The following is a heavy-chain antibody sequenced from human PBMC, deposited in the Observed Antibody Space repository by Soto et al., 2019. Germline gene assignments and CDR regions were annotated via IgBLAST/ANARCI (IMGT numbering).Heavy chain of an antibody. CDR2: IYYSGST. Sequence: SETLSLTCTVSGGTISSYDWSWIRQPPGKGLEWIGYIYYSGSTNYNPSLKSRVTISVDTSKSQFSLKLSSVTAADTAVYYCARMTFDDYFDYWGQGTLVTVSS. D-gene: IGHD2-21*02. V-gene: IGHV4-59*01. CDR1: GGTISSYD. J-gene: IGHJ4*02. CDR3: ARMTFDDYFDY.